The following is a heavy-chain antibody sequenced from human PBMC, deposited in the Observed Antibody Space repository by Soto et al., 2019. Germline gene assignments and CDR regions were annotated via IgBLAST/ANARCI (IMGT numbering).Heavy chain of an antibody. CDR2: ISGSGGST. CDR3: AKPPWAYGSGSYLFDY. Sequence: EVQLLESGGGLVQPGGSLRLSCAASGFTFSSYAMSWVRQAPGKGLEWVSAISGSGGSTYYADSVKGRFTISRDNSKNTLYLQMNSLRAEDTAVYYCAKPPWAYGSGSYLFDYWGQGTLVTVSS. V-gene: IGHV3-23*01. CDR1: GFTFSSYA. J-gene: IGHJ4*02. D-gene: IGHD3-10*01.